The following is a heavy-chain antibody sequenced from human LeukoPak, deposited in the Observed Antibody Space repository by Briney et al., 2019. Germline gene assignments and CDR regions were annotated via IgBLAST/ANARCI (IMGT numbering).Heavy chain of an antibody. CDR3: ARDQRVAGTPPYYYGMDV. V-gene: IGHV4-59*01. J-gene: IGHJ6*02. D-gene: IGHD6-19*01. CDR2: IYYSGST. CDR1: GGSISSYY. Sequence: SETLSLTCTVSGGSISSYYWSWIRQPPGKGLEWIGYIYYSGSTNYNPSLKSRVTISVDTSKNQFSLKLSSVTAADTAVYYCARDQRVAGTPPYYYGMDVWGQGTTVTVSS.